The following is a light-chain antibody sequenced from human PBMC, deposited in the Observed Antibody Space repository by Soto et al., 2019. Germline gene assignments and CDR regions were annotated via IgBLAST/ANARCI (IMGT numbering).Light chain of an antibody. V-gene: IGLV2-14*01. CDR1: SSDVGAYNF. J-gene: IGLJ1*01. CDR3: SSYTSSSTLV. CDR2: GVS. Sequence: QSALTQPASVSGSPGQSISISCTGTSSDVGAYNFVSWYQQHPGKAPKLMIYGVSNRPSGVSNRFSGSKSGNTASLTISGLQAEDEADYYCSSYTSSSTLVFGSGTKLTVL.